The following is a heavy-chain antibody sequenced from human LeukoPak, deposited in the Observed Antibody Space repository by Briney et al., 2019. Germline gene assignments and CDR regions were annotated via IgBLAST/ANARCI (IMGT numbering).Heavy chain of an antibody. V-gene: IGHV4-31*03. CDR3: AGGGIAAAGTLDY. CDR2: IYYSGST. D-gene: IGHD6-13*01. Sequence: SETLSLTCTVSGGSISSGGYYWSWIRQHPGNGLEWIGYIYYSGSTYYNPSLKSRVTISVDTSKNQFSLKLSSVTAADTAVYYCAGGGIAAAGTLDYWGQGTLVTVSS. CDR1: GGSISSGGYY. J-gene: IGHJ4*02.